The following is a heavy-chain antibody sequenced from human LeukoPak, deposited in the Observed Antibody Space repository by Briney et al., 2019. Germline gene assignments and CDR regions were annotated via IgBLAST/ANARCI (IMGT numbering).Heavy chain of an antibody. Sequence: PGGSLRLSCAASGFTFSSYSMNWVRQAPGKGLEWVSSISSSSSYIYYADSVKGRFTISRDNAKNSLYLQMNSLRAEDTAVYYCARDLAPMVRGVIPSDYWGQGTLVTVSS. D-gene: IGHD3-10*01. CDR1: GFTFSSYS. CDR2: ISSSSSYI. CDR3: ARDLAPMVRGVIPSDY. J-gene: IGHJ4*02. V-gene: IGHV3-21*01.